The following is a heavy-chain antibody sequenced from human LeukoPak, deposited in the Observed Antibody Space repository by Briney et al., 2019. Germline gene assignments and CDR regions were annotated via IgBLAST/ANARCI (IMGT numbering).Heavy chain of an antibody. Sequence: RASETLSLTCAVYGGSFSGYYWSWIRQPPGKGLEWIGEINHSGSTNYNPSLKSRVTISVDTSKNQFSLKLSSVTAADTAVYYCARSYTAKPLDYWGQGTLVTVSS. CDR1: GGSFSGYY. J-gene: IGHJ4*02. CDR2: INHSGST. V-gene: IGHV4-34*01. CDR3: ARSYTAKPLDY. D-gene: IGHD5-18*01.